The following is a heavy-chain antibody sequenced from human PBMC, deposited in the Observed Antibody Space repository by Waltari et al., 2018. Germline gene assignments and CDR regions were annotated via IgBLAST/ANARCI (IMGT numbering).Heavy chain of an antibody. J-gene: IGHJ4*02. CDR1: GFTLSSYW. D-gene: IGHD3-10*01. CDR2: INPDGSTI. Sequence: EVPLVESGGGLVQPGGSLRLSCAASGFTLSSYWMHWVRQVPGKGLVWVSRINPDGSTINYADAVRGRFTISRDSAKNTLYLQMNSLRAEDTAVYYCTKDTFGEYDSWGQGTLVTVSS. V-gene: IGHV3-74*01. CDR3: TKDTFGEYDS.